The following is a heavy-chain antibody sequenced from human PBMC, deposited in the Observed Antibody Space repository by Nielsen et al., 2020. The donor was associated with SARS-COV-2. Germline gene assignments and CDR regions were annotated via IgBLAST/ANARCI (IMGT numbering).Heavy chain of an antibody. Sequence: GGSLRLSCAASGFTFSDYYMSWIRQDPGKGLEWVSYISSSSSYTNYADSVKGRFTISRDNAKNSLYLQMNSLRAEDTAVYYCASWAYRKVTTYYFDYWGQGTLVTVSS. V-gene: IGHV3-11*03. CDR2: ISSSSSYT. J-gene: IGHJ4*02. CDR3: ASWAYRKVTTYYFDY. D-gene: IGHD4-17*01. CDR1: GFTFSDYY.